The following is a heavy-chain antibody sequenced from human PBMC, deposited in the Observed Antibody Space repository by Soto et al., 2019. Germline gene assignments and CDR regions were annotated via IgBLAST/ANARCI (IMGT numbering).Heavy chain of an antibody. D-gene: IGHD1-26*01. CDR2: IIPILGIA. J-gene: IGHJ4*02. CDR3: ARDAGGSDDY. CDR1: GGTFSSYT. V-gene: IGHV1-69*08. Sequence: QVQLVQSGAEVKKPGSSVKVSCKASGGTFSSYTISWVRQAPGQGLEWMGRIIPILGIANYAQKFQGRVTMTADKATSTAYMELISMRSEDTAVYYCARDAGGSDDYWGQGTLVTVSS.